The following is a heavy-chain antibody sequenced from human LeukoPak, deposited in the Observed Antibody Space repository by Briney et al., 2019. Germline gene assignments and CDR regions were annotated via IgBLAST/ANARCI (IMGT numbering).Heavy chain of an antibody. CDR1: GHTFTSYG. V-gene: IGHV1-18*01. CDR2: ISAYNGNT. Sequence: ASLKVSCKASGHTFTSYGISWVRSDPGKGLEWMGWISAYNGNTNYAQKLQGRVTMTTDTSTSTAYMELRSLRSDDTAVYYCARGPYCSGGTCYFQYFDYWGQGTLVTVSS. J-gene: IGHJ4*02. CDR3: ARGPYCSGGTCYFQYFDY. D-gene: IGHD2-15*01.